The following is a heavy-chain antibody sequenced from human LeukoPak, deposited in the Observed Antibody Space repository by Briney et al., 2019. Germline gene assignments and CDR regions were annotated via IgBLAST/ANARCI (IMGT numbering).Heavy chain of an antibody. J-gene: IGHJ3*02. CDR2: ISWDSSSI. D-gene: IGHD3-10*01. CDR3: AKDWGDMVRGDIYAFDI. CDR1: GFTFDDYA. Sequence: GRSLRLSCAASGFTFDDYAMHWVRQAPGKGLEWVSGISWDSSSIGYADSVKGRFTISRDNAKNSLYLQMNSLIAELTALYYCAKDWGDMVRGDIYAFDIWGQGTMVTVSS. V-gene: IGHV3-9*01.